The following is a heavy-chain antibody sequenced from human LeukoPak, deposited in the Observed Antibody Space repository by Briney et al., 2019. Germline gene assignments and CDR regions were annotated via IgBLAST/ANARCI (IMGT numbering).Heavy chain of an antibody. CDR2: ISAYNGNT. J-gene: IGHJ4*02. CDR3: ARDLPLKMYGGYEDY. Sequence: ASVKVSCKASGYTFTSYGISWVRQAPGQGLEWMGWISAYNGNTNYAQKLQGRVTMTTDTSTSTAYMELRSLRPDDTAVYYCARDLPLKMYGGYEDYWGQGTLVTVSS. V-gene: IGHV1-18*01. CDR1: GYTFTSYG. D-gene: IGHD5-12*01.